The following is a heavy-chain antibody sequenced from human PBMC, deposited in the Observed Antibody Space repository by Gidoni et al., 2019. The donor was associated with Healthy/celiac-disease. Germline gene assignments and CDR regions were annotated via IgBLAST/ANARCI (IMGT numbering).Heavy chain of an antibody. CDR2: ISWNSGCI. D-gene: IGHD6-19*01. CDR1: GFTFDDYA. Sequence: EVQLVESGGGLVQHGRSLRLSCAASGFTFDDYAMHWVRQAPGQGLEWVSGISWNSGCIGYADSVKGRFTISRDNAKNSLYLQMNSLRAEDTALYYCASAGYSSGWYGGDFDYWGQGTLVTVSS. J-gene: IGHJ4*02. CDR3: ASAGYSSGWYGGDFDY. V-gene: IGHV3-9*01.